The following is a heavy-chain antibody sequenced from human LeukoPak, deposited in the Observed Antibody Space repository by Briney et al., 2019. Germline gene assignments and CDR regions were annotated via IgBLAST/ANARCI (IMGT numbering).Heavy chain of an antibody. CDR1: GLTFSNYA. CDR3: AKGRNYYDCSDLDY. CDR2: ISGGGGST. D-gene: IGHD3-22*01. V-gene: IGHV3-23*01. J-gene: IGHJ4*02. Sequence: GGSLRLSCAASGLTFSNYAMSWVRQVPGKGLEWVSVISGGGGSTYYADSVKGRFTISRDNSKNTLYLQMNSLGAEDTALYYCAKGRNYYDCSDLDYWGQGTLVTVFS.